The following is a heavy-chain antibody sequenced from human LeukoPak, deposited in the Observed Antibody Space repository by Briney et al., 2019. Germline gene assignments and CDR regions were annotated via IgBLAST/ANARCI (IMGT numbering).Heavy chain of an antibody. CDR3: ATTVGTLFGSGWNRQEVYFDY. Sequence: GGSLRLSCAASGFTFSSYAMSWVRQAPGKGLEWVSSISNAGGATYDADSVKGRFIISRDNSRNTLDLQMSSLRAGDTGVYYCATTVGTLFGSGWNRQEVYFDYWGQGTLVTVAS. D-gene: IGHD6-19*01. V-gene: IGHV3-23*01. CDR1: GFTFSSYA. CDR2: ISNAGGAT. J-gene: IGHJ4*02.